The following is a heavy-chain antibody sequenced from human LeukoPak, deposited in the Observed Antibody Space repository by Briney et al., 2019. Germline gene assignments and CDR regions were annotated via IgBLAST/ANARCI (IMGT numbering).Heavy chain of an antibody. V-gene: IGHV4-30-2*01. CDR2: IYHSEST. CDR1: GDSISSGDYY. D-gene: IGHD3-3*01. CDR3: ARFPILEWLHDAFEI. Sequence: SETLSLTYTVSGDSISSGDYYWSWIRQPPGKGLEWIGYIYHSESTYYNPSLKSRLTISIDRSKNQFSLKLSSVTAADTAVYYCARFPILEWLHDAFEIWGQGTMVTVSS. J-gene: IGHJ3*02.